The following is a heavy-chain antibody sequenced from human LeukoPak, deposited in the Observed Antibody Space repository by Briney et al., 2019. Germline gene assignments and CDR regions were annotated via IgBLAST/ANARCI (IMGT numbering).Heavy chain of an antibody. V-gene: IGHV3-7*03. CDR2: IKQDGSEK. Sequence: GGSLRLSCAASGFTFSTYWMSWVRQAPGKGLEWLANIKQDGSEKYYVDSVKGRFTVSRDNAKKSLYLQMNSLRPEDSAMYYCARELWELDAFDIWGQGTMVIVSS. CDR3: ARELWELDAFDI. J-gene: IGHJ3*02. CDR1: GFTFSTYW. D-gene: IGHD3-16*01.